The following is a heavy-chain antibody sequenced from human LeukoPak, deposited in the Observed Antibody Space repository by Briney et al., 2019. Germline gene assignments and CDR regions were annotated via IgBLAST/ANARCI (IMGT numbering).Heavy chain of an antibody. CDR3: ARSSGNYYYYGMDV. CDR2: IYTSGST. V-gene: IGHV4-61*02. CDR1: GGSVSSGNYY. D-gene: IGHD6-25*01. J-gene: IGHJ6*02. Sequence: PSETLSLTCTVSGGSVSSGNYYWSWVRQPAGKGLEWIGRIYTSGSTNYNPSLKSRVTMSVDTSKNQFSLKLSSVTAADTAVYYCARSSGNYYYYGMDVWGQGTTVTVSS.